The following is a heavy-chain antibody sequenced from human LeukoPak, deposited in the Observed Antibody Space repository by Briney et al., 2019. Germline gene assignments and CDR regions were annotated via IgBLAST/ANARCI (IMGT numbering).Heavy chain of an antibody. Sequence: SETLSLTCAVYGGSFSGYYWSWIRQPPGKGLEWIGEINHSGSTNYNPSLKSRVTISVDTSKNQFSLKLSSVTAADTAVYYCARGHNYDFWSGYQDAFDIWGQGTMVTVSS. CDR2: INHSGST. J-gene: IGHJ3*02. V-gene: IGHV4-34*01. D-gene: IGHD3-3*01. CDR3: ARGHNYDFWSGYQDAFDI. CDR1: GGSFSGYY.